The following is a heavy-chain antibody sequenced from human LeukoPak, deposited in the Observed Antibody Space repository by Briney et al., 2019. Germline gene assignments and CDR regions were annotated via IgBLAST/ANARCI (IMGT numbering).Heavy chain of an antibody. J-gene: IGHJ4*02. CDR2: IYYSGST. D-gene: IGHD3-22*01. V-gene: IGHV4-61*01. Sequence: SETLSLTCTVSGGSVGSGSYYWSWIRQPPGKGLEWIGYIYYSGSTNYNPSLKSRATISVDTSKNQFSLKLSSVTAADTAVYYCAREWYYYDSSGYYPYFDYWGQGTLVTVSS. CDR1: GGSVGSGSYY. CDR3: AREWYYYDSSGYYPYFDY.